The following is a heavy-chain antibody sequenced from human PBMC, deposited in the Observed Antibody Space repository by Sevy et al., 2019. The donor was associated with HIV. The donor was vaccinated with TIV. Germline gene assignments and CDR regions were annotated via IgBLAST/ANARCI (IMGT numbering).Heavy chain of an antibody. CDR1: GYSFTTYW. CDR2: IDPSDSYT. V-gene: IGHV5-10-1*01. D-gene: IGHD3-10*01. Sequence: GESPKISCKGSGYSFTTYWITWVRQMPGKGLEWMGRIDPSDSYTNYSPSFQGHVTISADKSISTVYLQWSSLKASDTAMYYCARHLGYYDSGTYYDYFDYWGQGTLVTVSS. CDR3: ARHLGYYDSGTYYDYFDY. J-gene: IGHJ4*02.